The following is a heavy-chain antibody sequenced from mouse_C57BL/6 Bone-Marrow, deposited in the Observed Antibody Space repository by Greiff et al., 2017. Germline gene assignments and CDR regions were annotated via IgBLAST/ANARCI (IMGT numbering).Heavy chain of an antibody. D-gene: IGHD1-1*01. V-gene: IGHV1-69*01. CDR1: GYTFTSYW. CDR3: AREGDYYGSSYAWFAY. CDR2: IDPSDSYT. J-gene: IGHJ3*01. Sequence: QVQLQQPGAELVMPGASVQLSCKASGYTFTSYWMHWVKQRPGQGLEWIGEIDPSDSYTNYNQKFKGKSTLTVDKSSSTAYMQLSSLTAEDSAVYYCAREGDYYGSSYAWFAYWGQGTLVTVSA.